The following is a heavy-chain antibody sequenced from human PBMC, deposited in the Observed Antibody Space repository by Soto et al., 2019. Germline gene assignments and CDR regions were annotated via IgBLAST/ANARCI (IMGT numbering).Heavy chain of an antibody. CDR3: AREPPSVGRAFDI. V-gene: IGHV1-46*01. D-gene: IGHD1-26*01. Sequence: ASVKVSCKASGYTFTSYGISWVRQAPGQGLEWMGTIIPCGVNIAYAQKFQGRVTMTRDTSTSTVYMELSSLRSEDTAVYYSAREPPSVGRAFDIWGQGKMVTVSS. CDR2: IIPCGVNI. J-gene: IGHJ3*02. CDR1: GYTFTSYG.